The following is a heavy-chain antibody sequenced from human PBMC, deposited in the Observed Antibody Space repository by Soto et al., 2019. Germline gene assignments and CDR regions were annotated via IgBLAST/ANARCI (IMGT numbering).Heavy chain of an antibody. CDR3: ARDYIAAADIDY. CDR1: GFTFSSHA. Sequence: GGSLRLSCAASGFTFSSHAMGWLRQAPGKGLEWVAVVGGSGGNTSYADSVKGRFTISRDNSKNTLYLQMNSLRAEDTAVYYCARDYIAAADIDYWGQGTLVTVSS. V-gene: IGHV3-23*01. D-gene: IGHD6-13*01. CDR2: VGGSGGNT. J-gene: IGHJ4*02.